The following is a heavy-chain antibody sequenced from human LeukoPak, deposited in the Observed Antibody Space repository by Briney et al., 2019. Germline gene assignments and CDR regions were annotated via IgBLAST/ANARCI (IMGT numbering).Heavy chain of an antibody. CDR1: GFTFSDHF. CDR2: TRNKANSCIT. CDR3: ASIRGTFGY. Sequence: GGSLRLSCVASGFTFSDHFLDWVRQAPGKGLEWVGRTRNKANSCITEYAASVKGRFTISRDDSKNSLYLQMSSLKTDDTAMYYCASIRGTFGYWGQGTLVTVSS. D-gene: IGHD1-26*01. J-gene: IGHJ4*02. V-gene: IGHV3-72*01.